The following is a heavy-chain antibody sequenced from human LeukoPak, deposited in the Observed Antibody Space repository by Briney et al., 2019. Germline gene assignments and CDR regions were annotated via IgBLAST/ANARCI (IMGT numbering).Heavy chain of an antibody. Sequence: ASVKVSCKASGYTFTSCGISWVRQAPGQGLEWMGWISAYNGNTNYAQKLQGRVTMTTDTSTSTAYMELRSLRSDDTAVYYCAREPVDYDYVWGSYHQGFDPWGQGTLVTISS. CDR3: AREPVDYDYVWGSYHQGFDP. CDR2: ISAYNGNT. D-gene: IGHD3-16*02. CDR1: GYTFTSCG. V-gene: IGHV1-18*01. J-gene: IGHJ5*02.